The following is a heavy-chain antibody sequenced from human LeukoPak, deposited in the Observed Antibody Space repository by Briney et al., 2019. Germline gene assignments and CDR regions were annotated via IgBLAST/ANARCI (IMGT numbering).Heavy chain of an antibody. D-gene: IGHD3-16*01. V-gene: IGHV3-66*01. J-gene: IGHJ4*02. CDR2: IYSGGNT. CDR1: GFTVSSNY. Sequence: GGSLRLSCAASGFTVSSNYMSWVRQAPGKGLEWVSAIYSGGNTYYADSVKGRFTISRDNSKNTLYLQMNSLRAEDTAVYYCARAFGGTTFDYWGQGTLVTVSS. CDR3: ARAFGGTTFDY.